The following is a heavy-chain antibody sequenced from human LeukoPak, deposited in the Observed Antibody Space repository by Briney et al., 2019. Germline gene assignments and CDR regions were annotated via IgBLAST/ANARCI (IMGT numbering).Heavy chain of an antibody. CDR2: IYYSGST. J-gene: IGHJ6*02. CDR3: ARDSITIFGVVPTYYGMDV. D-gene: IGHD3-3*01. V-gene: IGHV4-30-4*01. CDR1: GGSISSGDYY. Sequence: SQTLSLTCTVSGGSISSGDYYWSWIRQPPGKGLEWTGYIYYSGSTYYNPSLKSRVTISVDTSKNQFSLKLSSVTAADTAVYYCARDSITIFGVVPTYYGMDVWGQGTTVTVSS.